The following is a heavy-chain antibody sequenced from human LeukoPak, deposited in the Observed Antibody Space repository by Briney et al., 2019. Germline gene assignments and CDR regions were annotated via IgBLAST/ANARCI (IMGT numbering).Heavy chain of an antibody. D-gene: IGHD7-27*01. CDR3: VSRAGSPWGPFDD. CDR2: ISRGGVIT. CDR1: GFTFSDYA. V-gene: IGHV3-23*01. J-gene: IGHJ4*02. Sequence: GGSLRLSCAASGFTFSDYAINWVRQAPGKGLEWVSSISRGGVITYYADSVKGRFTISRDNSNNTLYLHMNSLRAEDTAVYYCVSRAGSPWGPFDDWGQGTLVSVSS.